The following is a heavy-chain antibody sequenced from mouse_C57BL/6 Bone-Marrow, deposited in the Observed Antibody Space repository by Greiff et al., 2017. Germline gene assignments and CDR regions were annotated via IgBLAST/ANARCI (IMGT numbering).Heavy chain of an antibody. D-gene: IGHD1-1*01. CDR3: TTWCKYYGSSYFV. CDR2: IDPENGDT. V-gene: IGHV14-4*01. CDR1: GFNIKDDY. Sequence: VQLQQSGAELVRPGASVKLSCTASGFNIKDDYMHWVKQSPEQGLEWIGWIDPENGDTEYASKFQGKATITADTSSNTAYLQLSSLTSEDTAVYYCTTWCKYYGSSYFVWGTGTTATVS. J-gene: IGHJ1*03.